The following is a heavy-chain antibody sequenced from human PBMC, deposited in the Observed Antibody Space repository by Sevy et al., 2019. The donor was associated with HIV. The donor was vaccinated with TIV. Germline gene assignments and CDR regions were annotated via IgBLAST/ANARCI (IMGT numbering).Heavy chain of an antibody. CDR2: IRGKTYGGKA. CDR3: GRGKMGFFISLSVVVIMPPVCY. CDR1: GFTFRDYA. Sequence: GGSLRLSCTSSGFTFRDYAMTWVRQAPGKGLEWVGFIRGKTYGGKAQYAAFVKGRFTSSIDDSKGMAYLQMNSLKTEDTAVYFCGRGKMGFFISLSVVVIMPPVCYWRQGTLVTVSS. J-gene: IGHJ4*02. D-gene: IGHD3-22*01. V-gene: IGHV3-49*04.